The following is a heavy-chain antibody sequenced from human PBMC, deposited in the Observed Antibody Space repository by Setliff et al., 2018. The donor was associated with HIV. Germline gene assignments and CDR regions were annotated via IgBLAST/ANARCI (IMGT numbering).Heavy chain of an antibody. CDR3: ARGRRVSSNYYYYYYMDV. J-gene: IGHJ6*03. CDR1: GFTFSDYW. CDR2: IKQDGSEK. D-gene: IGHD2-2*01. V-gene: IGHV3-7*03. Sequence: PGGSLRLSCAASGFTFSDYWMTWVRQAPGKGLEWVANIKQDGSEKYCVDSVKGRFTISRDNAKNSLYLQMNSLGAEDTAVYYCARGRRVSSNYYYYYYMDVWGKGTTVTV.